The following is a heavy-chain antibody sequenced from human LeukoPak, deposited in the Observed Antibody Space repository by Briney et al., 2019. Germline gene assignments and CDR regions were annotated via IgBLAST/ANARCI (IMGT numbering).Heavy chain of an antibody. CDR1: GGSFSGYY. CDR2: INHSGST. CDR3: ARGREYCSGGSCLSGSMYYGMDV. D-gene: IGHD2-15*01. Sequence: PSETLSLTCAVYGGSFSGYYWSWIRQPPGKGLEWIGEINHSGSTNYNPSLKSRVAISVDTSKNQFSLKLSSVTAADTVVYYCARGREYCSGGSCLSGSMYYGMDVWGQGTTVTVSS. V-gene: IGHV4-34*01. J-gene: IGHJ6*02.